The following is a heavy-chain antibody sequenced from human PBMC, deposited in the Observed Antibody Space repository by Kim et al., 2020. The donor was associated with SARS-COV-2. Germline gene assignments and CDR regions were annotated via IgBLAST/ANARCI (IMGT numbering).Heavy chain of an antibody. Sequence: GGSLRLSCAASGFTFSSYGMHWVRQAPGKGLEWVAVIWYDGSNKYYADSVKGRFTISRDNSKNTLYLQMNSLRAEDTAVYYCAKDPPGITMSADFDLWGRGTLVTVSS. J-gene: IGHJ2*01. D-gene: IGHD3-22*01. V-gene: IGHV3-33*06. CDR2: IWYDGSNK. CDR3: AKDPPGITMSADFDL. CDR1: GFTFSSYG.